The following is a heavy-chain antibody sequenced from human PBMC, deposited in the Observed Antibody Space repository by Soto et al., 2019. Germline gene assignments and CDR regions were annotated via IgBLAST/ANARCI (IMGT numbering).Heavy chain of an antibody. J-gene: IGHJ5*02. D-gene: IGHD2-21*01. Sequence: QVQLVESGGGVVQPGRSLRLSCAASGFTFSSYGMHWVRQAPGKGLEWVAVISYDGSNKYYADSVKGRFTISRDNSKNTLYLQMNSLRAEYTAVYYWAKGPPDWLVDPWFDPWGQGTLVTVSS. V-gene: IGHV3-30*18. CDR1: GFTFSSYG. CDR3: AKGPPDWLVDPWFDP. CDR2: ISYDGSNK.